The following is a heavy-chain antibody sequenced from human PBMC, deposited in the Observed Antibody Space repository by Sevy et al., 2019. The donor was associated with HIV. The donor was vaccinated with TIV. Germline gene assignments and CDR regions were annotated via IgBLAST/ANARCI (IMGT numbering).Heavy chain of an antibody. J-gene: IGHJ4*02. D-gene: IGHD2-8*01. V-gene: IGHV7-4-1*02. Sequence: ASVKVSCKASGYTFTSYAMNWVRQAPGQGLEWMGWINTNTGNPTYAQGFTGRFVFSLDTSVSTAYLQISSLKAEDTAVYYCARDYTKAPYCTNGVCVMGPVYWGQGTLVTVSS. CDR3: ARDYTKAPYCTNGVCVMGPVY. CDR1: GYTFTSYA. CDR2: INTNTGNP.